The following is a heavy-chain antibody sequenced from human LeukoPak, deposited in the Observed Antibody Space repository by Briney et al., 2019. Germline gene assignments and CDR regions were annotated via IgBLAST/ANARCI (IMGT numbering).Heavy chain of an antibody. CDR2: ISTSGSTA. J-gene: IGHJ4*02. D-gene: IGHD3-10*02. V-gene: IGHV3-48*03. CDR1: GFIFSDYE. CDR3: ARGALHVFDY. Sequence: GGSLRLSCAASGFIFSDYEINWVRQAPGKGLEWVSCISTSGSTAYYAGSVKGRFTISRDNAKNSLFLQMNSLTAEDTAVYYCARGALHVFDYWGQGTPVTVSS.